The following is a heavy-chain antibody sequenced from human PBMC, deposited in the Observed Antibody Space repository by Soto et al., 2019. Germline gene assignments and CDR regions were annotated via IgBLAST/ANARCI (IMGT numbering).Heavy chain of an antibody. CDR1: GGSISSSSYY. V-gene: IGHV4-39*01. J-gene: IGHJ6*03. CDR3: ATHGVGYCSGGSCRNYYYYMDV. D-gene: IGHD2-15*01. Sequence: PSETLSLTCTVSGGSISSSSYYWGWIRQPPGKGLEWIGSIYYSGSTYYNPSLKSRVTISVDTSKNQFSLKLSSVTAADTAVYYCATHGVGYCSGGSCRNYYYYMDVWGKGTTVTVSS. CDR2: IYYSGST.